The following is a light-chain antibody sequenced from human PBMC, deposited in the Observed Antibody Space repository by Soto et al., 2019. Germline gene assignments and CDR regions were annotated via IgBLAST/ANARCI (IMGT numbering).Light chain of an antibody. J-gene: IGKJ1*01. Sequence: EIVLTQSPGTLSLSPGERATLSCRGSQSVLNNYLAWYQQKPGQPPRLLIYGASSRATGIPDRFNGSGSGTDFTLTISRLEPEDFAVYYCQQYGRPPRPFGQGTKVEIK. CDR1: QSVLNNY. CDR2: GAS. V-gene: IGKV3-20*01. CDR3: QQYGRPPRP.